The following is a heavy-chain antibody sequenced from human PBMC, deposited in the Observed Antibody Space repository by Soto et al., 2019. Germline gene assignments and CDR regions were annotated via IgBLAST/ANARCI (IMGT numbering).Heavy chain of an antibody. CDR1: GGTFSSYT. CDR3: ANPGIGSGIEY. CDR2: IIPILGIA. V-gene: IGHV1-69*02. D-gene: IGHD3-10*01. Sequence: QVQLVQSGAEVKKPGSSVKVSCKASGGTFSSYTISWVRQAPGQGLEWMGRIIPILGIANYAQKFQGRVTXTXXKSTSTAYMELSSLRTEDTAVYYFANPGIGSGIEYGGQGTLVTVSS. J-gene: IGHJ4*02.